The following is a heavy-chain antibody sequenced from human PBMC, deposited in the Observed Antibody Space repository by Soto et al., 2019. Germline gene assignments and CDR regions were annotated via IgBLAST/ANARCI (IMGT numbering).Heavy chain of an antibody. Sequence: QVQLEQSGAEMKKPGSSVKVSCKASRDTFSSSGFSWVRRAPGQGLEWMGGFIPIFGTANNAPNFQGRVSIPADESTDMVYMELSSLRSDDTAVDYCARSGYSYGPLFDWGQGTLVSVSS. J-gene: IGHJ4*02. CDR2: FIPIFGTA. D-gene: IGHD5-18*01. CDR1: RDTFSSSG. V-gene: IGHV1-69*01. CDR3: ARSGYSYGPLFD.